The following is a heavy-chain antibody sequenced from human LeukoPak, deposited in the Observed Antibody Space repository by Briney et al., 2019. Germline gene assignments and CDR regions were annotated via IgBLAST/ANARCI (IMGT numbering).Heavy chain of an antibody. CDR3: ARAVAGTFDY. V-gene: IGHV3-9*01. J-gene: IGHJ4*02. D-gene: IGHD6-19*01. CDR2: ISWNSASI. CDR1: GFTFDDYA. Sequence: PGGSLRLSCAASGFTFDDYAMHWVRQAPGKGLEWVSGISWNSASIAYADSVKGRFTISRDNAKNTLYLQMNSLRAEDTAVYYCARAVAGTFDYWGQGTLVTVSS.